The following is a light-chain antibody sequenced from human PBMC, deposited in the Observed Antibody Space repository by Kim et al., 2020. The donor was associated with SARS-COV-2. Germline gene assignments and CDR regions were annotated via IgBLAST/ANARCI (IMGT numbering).Light chain of an antibody. CDR1: QNVASNY. CDR2: DAS. Sequence: EIVLTQSPGTLSLSPGERATLSCRASQNVASNYLAWYQQKPGQPPRLLIYDASTRATGIPDRFSGSGSGTDFTLTINRLEPEDFAVYYCHQCSFSPLTFGGGTKVDIK. CDR3: HQCSFSPLT. J-gene: IGKJ4*01. V-gene: IGKV3-20*01.